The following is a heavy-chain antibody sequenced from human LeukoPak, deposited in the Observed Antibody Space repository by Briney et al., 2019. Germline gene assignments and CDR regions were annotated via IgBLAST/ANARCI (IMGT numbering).Heavy chain of an antibody. Sequence: PGGSLRLSCAASGFTFSSYSMNWVRQAPGRGLEWVSSISSSSSYIYYADSVKGRFTISRDNAKNSLYLQMNSLRAEDTAVYYCARAVVYCSSTSCYSDYFDYWGQGTLVTVSS. D-gene: IGHD2-2*01. CDR1: GFTFSSYS. CDR3: ARAVVYCSSTSCYSDYFDY. V-gene: IGHV3-21*01. CDR2: ISSSSSYI. J-gene: IGHJ4*02.